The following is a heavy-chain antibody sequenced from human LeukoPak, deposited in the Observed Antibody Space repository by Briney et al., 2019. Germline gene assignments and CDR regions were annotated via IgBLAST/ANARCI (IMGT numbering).Heavy chain of an antibody. D-gene: IGHD2-21*02. J-gene: IGHJ2*01. V-gene: IGHV3-23*01. CDR3: AKGPRAGLRYWYFDL. CDR1: GLTFNTYA. Sequence: GGSLRLSCAASGLTFNTYAMGWVRQAPGKGLQWVSTVSGSGAGTFYGDSVKGRFTISRDNSNNTLFLQMNSLSADDTAVYFCAKGPRAGLRYWYFDLWGRGSLVTVSS. CDR2: VSGSGAGT.